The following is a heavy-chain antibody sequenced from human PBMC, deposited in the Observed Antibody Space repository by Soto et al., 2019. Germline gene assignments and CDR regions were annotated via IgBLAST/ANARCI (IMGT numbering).Heavy chain of an antibody. Sequence: EVHLLESGGGLVQPGGSLRLSCAASGFRISSHDMSWVRLAPGKGLEWVSGIRGSNGGTYYADSVKGRFRISSDNSKDTVFLQMSSLRGEDTALYYCAKGYSIGWNYFDDWGQVTLVTVSS. CDR2: IRGSNGGT. CDR3: AKGYSIGWNYFDD. J-gene: IGHJ4*02. D-gene: IGHD6-19*01. V-gene: IGHV3-23*01. CDR1: GFRISSHD.